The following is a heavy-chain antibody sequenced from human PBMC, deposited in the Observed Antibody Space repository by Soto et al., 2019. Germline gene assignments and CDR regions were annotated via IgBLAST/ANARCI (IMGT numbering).Heavy chain of an antibody. CDR3: ASDLWFGELLLDV. D-gene: IGHD3-10*01. CDR1: GFTVSCNY. J-gene: IGHJ6*02. CDR2: IYSGGRT. Sequence: PGGSLRLSCAASGFTVSCNYMSWVRQAPGKGLEWVSVIYSGGRTYYADSVKGRFTPSRDISKNTLYLQMNSLRAEDTAVYYCASDLWFGELLLDVWGQGTTVTVSS. V-gene: IGHV3-53*01.